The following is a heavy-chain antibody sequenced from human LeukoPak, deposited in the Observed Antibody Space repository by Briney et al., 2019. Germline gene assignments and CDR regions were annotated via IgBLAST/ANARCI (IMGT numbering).Heavy chain of an antibody. CDR1: GGSISSYY. CDR2: IYTSGST. CDR3: ARVTCGGDCTIYYYYYMDV. Sequence: SETLSLTCTVSGGSISSYYWSWIRQPAGKGLEWIGRIYTSGSTNYNPSLKSRVTMSVDTSKNQFSLKLSSVTAADTAVYYCARVTCGGDCTIYYYYYMDVWGKGTTVTVSS. D-gene: IGHD2-21*01. V-gene: IGHV4-4*07. J-gene: IGHJ6*03.